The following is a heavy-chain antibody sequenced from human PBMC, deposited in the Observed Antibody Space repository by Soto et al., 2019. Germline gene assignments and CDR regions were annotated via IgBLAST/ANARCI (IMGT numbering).Heavy chain of an antibody. J-gene: IGHJ4*02. CDR2: IKSKTDGGTT. V-gene: IGHV3-15*01. CDR1: GFTFSNAW. Sequence: PGGTLRLPCAASGFTFSNAWLSWVRQAPGKGLEWVGRIKSKTDGGTTDYAAPGKGRCTISRDDSKNTLYLQMNSRKTEDTAVYYCTTDLAGVDTAMVPLWYWRQGTLVTVSS. D-gene: IGHD5-18*01. CDR3: TTDLAGVDTAMVPLWY.